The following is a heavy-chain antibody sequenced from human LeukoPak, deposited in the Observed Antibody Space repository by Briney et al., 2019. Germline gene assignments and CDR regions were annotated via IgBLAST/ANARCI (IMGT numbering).Heavy chain of an antibody. CDR1: GFTFINYC. V-gene: IGHV3-21*01. Sequence: PGGSLRLSCTASGFTFINYCMNWVRQAPGKGLEWVSSISSNSAFIYYADSVKGRFTISRDNTKNSLYLQMDSLTADDTAVYFCACLRRPSHYWGQGTLLTVSS. CDR2: ISSNSAFI. D-gene: IGHD4-17*01. CDR3: ACLRRPSHY. J-gene: IGHJ4*02.